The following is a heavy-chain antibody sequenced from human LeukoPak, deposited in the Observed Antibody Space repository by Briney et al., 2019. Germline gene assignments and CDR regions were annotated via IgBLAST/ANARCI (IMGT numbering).Heavy chain of an antibody. D-gene: IGHD6-19*01. CDR2: ISCSGSTI. CDR3: ARDGLPAASGGYSSGWFDY. CDR1: GFTFRDYY. V-gene: IGHV3-11*01. Sequence: PGGSVRLSCLASGFTFRDYYMSWLRQAPAKGLEGVSYISCSGSTIYYAGSVKGRFTISRDNAKNSLYLQMNSLRAEDTAVYYCARDGLPAASGGYSSGWFDYWGQGTLLTVSS. J-gene: IGHJ4*02.